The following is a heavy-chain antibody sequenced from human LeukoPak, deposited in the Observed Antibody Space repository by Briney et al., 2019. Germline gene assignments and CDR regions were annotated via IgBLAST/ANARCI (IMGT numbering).Heavy chain of an antibody. CDR1: GFTFSSYE. D-gene: IGHD5-18*01. V-gene: IGHV3-48*03. CDR3: ARGPAAMVNFDY. J-gene: IGHJ4*02. Sequence: PGGSLRLSCAASGFTFSSYEMNWVRQAPGKGLEWLSYISSSGTTIKYADSVKGRFTISRDNAKNSLYLQMNSLRAEDTAVYYCARGPAAMVNFDYWGQGTLVTVSS. CDR2: ISSSGTTI.